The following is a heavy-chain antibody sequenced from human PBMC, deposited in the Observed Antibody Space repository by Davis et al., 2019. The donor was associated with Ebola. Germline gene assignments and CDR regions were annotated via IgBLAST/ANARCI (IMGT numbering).Heavy chain of an antibody. CDR1: GFTFRNYA. J-gene: IGHJ4*02. Sequence: GGSLRLSCAASGFTFRNYAMSWVRQAPGKGLEWVAAITGSGRNTYYADSVKGRFTISRDKSNNTLYLEMNSLRVDDTAVYYCATTQWLREFDNWGQGTLVTVSS. D-gene: IGHD6-19*01. V-gene: IGHV3-23*01. CDR2: ITGSGRNT. CDR3: ATTQWLREFDN.